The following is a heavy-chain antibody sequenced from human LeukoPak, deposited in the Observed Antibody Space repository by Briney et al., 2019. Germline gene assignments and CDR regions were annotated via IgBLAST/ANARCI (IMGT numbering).Heavy chain of an antibody. CDR1: GGSISSGSYY. Sequence: SETLSLTCTVSGGSISSGSYYWSWIRQPAGKGLEWIGRIYTSGSTNYNPSLKSRVTISVDTSKNQFSLKLSSVTAGDTAVYYCARDRGSSGWFDYWGQGTLVTVSS. CDR2: IYTSGST. D-gene: IGHD3-10*01. J-gene: IGHJ4*02. CDR3: ARDRGSSGWFDY. V-gene: IGHV4-61*02.